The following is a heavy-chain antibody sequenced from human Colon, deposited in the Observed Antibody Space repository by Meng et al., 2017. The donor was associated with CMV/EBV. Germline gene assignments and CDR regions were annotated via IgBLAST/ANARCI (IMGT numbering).Heavy chain of an antibody. Sequence: ASVKVSCKASGYTFTGYYMHWVRQAPGQGLEWMGWINPNSGGTNYAQKFQGRVTMTRDTSISTAYMELNNLSSEDTAVYYCAKVEGSTSNFYYFGMHVWGPGTTVTVSS. D-gene: IGHD3-10*01. J-gene: IGHJ6*02. CDR1: GYTFTGYY. CDR3: AKVEGSTSNFYYFGMHV. V-gene: IGHV1-2*02. CDR2: INPNSGGT.